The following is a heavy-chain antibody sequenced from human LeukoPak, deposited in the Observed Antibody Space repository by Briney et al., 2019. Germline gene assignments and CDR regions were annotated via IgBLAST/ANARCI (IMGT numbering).Heavy chain of an antibody. CDR1: GFTFGSNA. CDR2: ISYDGSDK. D-gene: IGHD5-18*01. J-gene: IGHJ4*02. V-gene: IGHV3-30*18. CDR3: AKDQGIQLGIDY. Sequence: GGSLRLSCAASGFTFGSNAMHWVRQAPGKGLEWVAIISYDGSDKYYADSVKGRFTISRDNSKNTLDLQMNSLRAEDTAVYYCAKDQGIQLGIDYWGQGSLVTVSS.